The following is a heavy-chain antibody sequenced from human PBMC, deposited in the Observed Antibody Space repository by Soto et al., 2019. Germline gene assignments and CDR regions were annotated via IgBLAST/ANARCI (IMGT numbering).Heavy chain of an antibody. Sequence: GGSLRLSCAASGFTFSNAWMSWVRQAPGKGLEWVGRIKSKTDGGTTDYAAPVKGRFTISRDDSKNTLYLQMNSLKTEHTAVYYCCLYQQPYDYYGMDVWGQGTTVTVSS. CDR2: IKSKTDGGTT. CDR3: CLYQQPYDYYGMDV. CDR1: GFTFSNAW. D-gene: IGHD2-2*01. V-gene: IGHV3-15*01. J-gene: IGHJ6*02.